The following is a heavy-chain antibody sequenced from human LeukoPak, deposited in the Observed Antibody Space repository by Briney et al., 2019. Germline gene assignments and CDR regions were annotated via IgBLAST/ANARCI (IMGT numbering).Heavy chain of an antibody. J-gene: IGHJ4*02. Sequence: SESLSLTCTVSGVSISRYYWSWIRQLARKGLEWIGSIYTSGSTNYNPSLKSRVTMSVDTSKNQFSLKLSSVTAADTAVYYCARDRGSSGWYGTPDYWGQGTLVTVSS. CDR3: ARDRGSSGWYGTPDY. CDR1: GVSISRYY. V-gene: IGHV4-4*07. CDR2: IYTSGST. D-gene: IGHD6-19*01.